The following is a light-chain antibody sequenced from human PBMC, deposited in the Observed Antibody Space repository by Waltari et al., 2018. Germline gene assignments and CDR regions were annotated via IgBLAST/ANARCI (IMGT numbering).Light chain of an antibody. CDR1: SSDVGGYNY. J-gene: IGLJ2*01. CDR3: SSYTSSSKGV. Sequence: QSALTQPASVSGSPGQSITISCTGTSSDVGGYNYVSWYQQHPGKAPKLMIYEVSNRPSGVSNRFSGSKSGNTASLTISGLQAEDEADYYCSSYTSSSKGVFGEGTKLTVL. CDR2: EVS. V-gene: IGLV2-14*01.